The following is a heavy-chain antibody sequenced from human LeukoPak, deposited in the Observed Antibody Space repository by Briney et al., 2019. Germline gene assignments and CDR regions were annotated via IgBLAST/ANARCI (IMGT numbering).Heavy chain of an antibody. V-gene: IGHV1-24*01. Sequence: ASVKVSCKVSGYTLTELSMHWVRQAPGKGLEWRGGFDPEDGETIYAQKFQGRVTMTEDTSTDTAYMELSSLRSEDTAVYYCATGSGRTLAPYFDYWGQGTLVTVSS. CDR1: GYTLTELS. J-gene: IGHJ4*02. D-gene: IGHD3-3*01. CDR2: FDPEDGET. CDR3: ATGSGRTLAPYFDY.